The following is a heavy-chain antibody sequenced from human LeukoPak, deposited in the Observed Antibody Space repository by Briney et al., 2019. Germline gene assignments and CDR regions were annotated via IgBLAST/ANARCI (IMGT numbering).Heavy chain of an antibody. V-gene: IGHV3-48*01. CDR1: KFTFSEYG. Sequence: GGSLRLSCAASKFTFSEYGMNWVRQAPGKGLKWVSYISSSSSTIYYGDSVKGRFTISRDNAENSVYLQMNGLRAEDTAVYFCARNGASSGRPYHLDYWGQGTLVTVSS. CDR3: ARNGASSGRPYHLDY. J-gene: IGHJ4*02. CDR2: ISSSSSTI. D-gene: IGHD6-19*01.